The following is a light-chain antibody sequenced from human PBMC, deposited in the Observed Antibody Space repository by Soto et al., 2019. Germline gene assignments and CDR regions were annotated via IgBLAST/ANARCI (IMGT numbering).Light chain of an antibody. J-gene: IGKJ5*01. Sequence: EIVLTQSPPTLSLSPGESAALSCRVSQPISTYLAWYQQKPGQAPRLLIYSSSNRATGIPARFSGSGSGTDFILTISSLEPEDFAIYYCQQRSNWITFGQGTRLEIK. CDR3: QQRSNWIT. V-gene: IGKV3-11*01. CDR2: SSS. CDR1: QPISTY.